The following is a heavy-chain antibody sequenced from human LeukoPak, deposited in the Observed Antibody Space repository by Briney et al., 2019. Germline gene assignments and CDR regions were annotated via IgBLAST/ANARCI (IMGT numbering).Heavy chain of an antibody. D-gene: IGHD3-9*01. Sequence: GASVKVSCKASGYTFTSYGISWVRQAPGQGLEWMGWISAYNGNTNYAQKLQGRVTMTTDTSTSTAYMELRSLRSDDTAVYYCARVRVPLQKLRYFDWLLPLDYWGQGTLVTVSS. V-gene: IGHV1-18*01. J-gene: IGHJ4*02. CDR2: ISAYNGNT. CDR3: ARVRVPLQKLRYFDWLLPLDY. CDR1: GYTFTSYG.